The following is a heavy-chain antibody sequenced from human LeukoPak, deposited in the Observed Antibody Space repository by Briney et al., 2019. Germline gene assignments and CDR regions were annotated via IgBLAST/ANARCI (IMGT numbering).Heavy chain of an antibody. Sequence: SETLSLTCTVSGASISSYSWSWIRQPPGKGLEWIGYIYYSGSTYYNPSLKSRVTISVDTSKNQFSLKLSSVTAADTVVYYCARGLDYSPYYFDYWGQGTLVTVSS. D-gene: IGHD4-11*01. CDR2: IYYSGST. CDR3: ARGLDYSPYYFDY. J-gene: IGHJ4*02. CDR1: GASISSYS. V-gene: IGHV4-59*01.